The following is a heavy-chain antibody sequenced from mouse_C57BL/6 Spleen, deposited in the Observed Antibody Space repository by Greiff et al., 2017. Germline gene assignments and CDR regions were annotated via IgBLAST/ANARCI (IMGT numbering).Heavy chain of an antibody. V-gene: IGHV5-6*01. CDR3: ARRATVVAPYAMDY. CDR1: GFTFSSYG. Sequence: VQLKESGGDLVKPGGSLKLSCAASGFTFSSYGMSWVRQTPDKRLEWVATISSGGSYTYYPDSVKGRFTISRDNAKNTLYLQMSSLKSEDTAMYYGARRATVVAPYAMDYWGQGTSVTVSS. D-gene: IGHD1-1*01. CDR2: ISSGGSYT. J-gene: IGHJ4*01.